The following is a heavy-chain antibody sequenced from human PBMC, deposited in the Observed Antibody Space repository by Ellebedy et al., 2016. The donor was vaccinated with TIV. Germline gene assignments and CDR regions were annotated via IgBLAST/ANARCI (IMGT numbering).Heavy chain of an antibody. V-gene: IGHV3-66*01. CDR3: ARDRDGAIDY. CDR2: IYSGGST. D-gene: IGHD4-17*01. J-gene: IGHJ4*02. Sequence: PGGSLRLSCAASGFTVSSNYMSWVRQAPGKGLEWVSVIYSGGSTYYADSVKGRVTISRDNSKNTLYLQMNSLRAEDTAVYYCARDRDGAIDYWGQGTLVTVSS. CDR1: GFTVSSNY.